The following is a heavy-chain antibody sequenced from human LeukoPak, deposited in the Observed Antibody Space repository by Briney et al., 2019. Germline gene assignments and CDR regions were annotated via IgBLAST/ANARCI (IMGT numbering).Heavy chain of an antibody. CDR1: GYAFTSYA. J-gene: IGHJ4*02. Sequence: GASVKVSCKASGYAFTSYAMHWVRQAPGQRLEWMGWINAGNGNTKYSQKFQGRVTITRDTSASTAYMELSSLRSEDTAVYYCARVPYSSGWYYFDYWGRGTLVTVSS. D-gene: IGHD6-19*01. CDR2: INAGNGNT. V-gene: IGHV1-3*01. CDR3: ARVPYSSGWYYFDY.